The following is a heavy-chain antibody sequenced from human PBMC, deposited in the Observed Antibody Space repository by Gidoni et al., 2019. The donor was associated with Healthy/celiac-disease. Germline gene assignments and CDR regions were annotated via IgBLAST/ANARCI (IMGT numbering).Heavy chain of an antibody. V-gene: IGHV3-49*04. D-gene: IGHD4-17*01. CDR1: GFTFGDYA. J-gene: IGHJ4*02. Sequence: EVQLVESGGGLVQPGRSLRLSCTASGFTFGDYAMSWVRQAPGRGLEWVGFIRSKAYGGTTEYAASVKGRFTISRDDSKSIAYLQMNSLKTEDTAVYYCTSDLYGGNNYWGQGTLVTVSS. CDR3: TSDLYGGNNY. CDR2: IRSKAYGGTT.